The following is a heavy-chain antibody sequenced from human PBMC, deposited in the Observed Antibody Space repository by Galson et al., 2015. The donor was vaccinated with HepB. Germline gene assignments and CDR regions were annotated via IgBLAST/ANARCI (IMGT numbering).Heavy chain of an antibody. V-gene: IGHV3-30*02. D-gene: IGHD1-14*01. CDR1: GFTFSSYG. CDR3: AKDPEVAEIVDAFDI. CDR2: IRYDGSNK. J-gene: IGHJ3*02. Sequence: SLRLSCAASGFTFSSYGMHWVRQAPGKGLEWVAFIRYDGSNKYYADSVKGRFTISRDDSKNTLYLQMNSLRAEDTAVYYCAKDPEVAEIVDAFDIWGQGTMVTVSS.